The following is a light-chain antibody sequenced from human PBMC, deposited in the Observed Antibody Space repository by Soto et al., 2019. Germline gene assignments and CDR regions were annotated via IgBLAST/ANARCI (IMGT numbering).Light chain of an antibody. CDR1: NSNIGSDT. V-gene: IGLV1-44*01. CDR2: RND. CDR3: AAWDDSFNGRGVV. Sequence: QSVLTQPPSASGTPGQRVTICCSGSNSNIGSDTVNWFQHLPGTAPRLLIYRNDRRPSGVPDRFSGSKSGTSASLAISGLQSEDEADYYRAAWDDSFNGRGVVFGGGTKVTVL. J-gene: IGLJ2*01.